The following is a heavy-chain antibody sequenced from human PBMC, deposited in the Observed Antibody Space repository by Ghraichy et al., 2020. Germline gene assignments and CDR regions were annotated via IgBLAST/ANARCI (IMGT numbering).Heavy chain of an antibody. V-gene: IGHV3-48*03. CDR3: ARQRDYYDSSGHPHVVGAFDI. CDR1: GFTFSSYE. J-gene: IGHJ3*02. Sequence: GGSLRLSCAASGFTFSSYEINWVRQAPGKGLEWVSYISSSGSTIYYADSVKGQFTISRDNAKNSLYLQMNSLRAEDTAVYYCARQRDYYDSSGHPHVVGAFDIWGQGTMVTVSS. CDR2: ISSSGSTI. D-gene: IGHD3-22*01.